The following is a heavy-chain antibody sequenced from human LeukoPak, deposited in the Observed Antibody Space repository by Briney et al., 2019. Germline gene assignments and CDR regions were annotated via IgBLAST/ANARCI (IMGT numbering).Heavy chain of an antibody. V-gene: IGHV1-8*01. CDR2: MNTNSGNT. Sequence: ASVKVSCKASGYTFTSYSINWVRQATGQGLEWMGWMNTNSGNTGYGQQFQGRVTMTRDTTISTAYMELSSLRSEDTAVYYCARLASSSWPLYYYYGMDVWGQGTTVTVSS. CDR3: ARLASSSWPLYYYYGMDV. CDR1: GYTFTSYS. J-gene: IGHJ6*02. D-gene: IGHD6-13*01.